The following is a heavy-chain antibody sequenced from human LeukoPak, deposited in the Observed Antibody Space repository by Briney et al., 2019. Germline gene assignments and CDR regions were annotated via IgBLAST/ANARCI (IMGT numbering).Heavy chain of an antibody. J-gene: IGHJ5*02. V-gene: IGHV4-59*08. CDR1: GGSISSYY. Sequence: SETLSLTCTVSGGSISSYYWSWIRQPPGKGLEWIGYIYYSGSTNYNPSLKSRVTISVDTSKNQFSLKLSSATAADTAVYYCARSLSIAAAGTWFDPWGQGTLVTVSS. CDR2: IYYSGST. D-gene: IGHD6-13*01. CDR3: ARSLSIAAAGTWFDP.